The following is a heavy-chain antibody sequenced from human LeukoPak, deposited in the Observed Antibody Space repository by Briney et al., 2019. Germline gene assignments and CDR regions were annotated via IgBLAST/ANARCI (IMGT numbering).Heavy chain of an antibody. CDR2: IYTSGST. D-gene: IGHD5-18*01. Sequence: SETLSLTCTVSGGSISSGSYYWSWIRQPAGKGLQWIGRIYTSGSTNYNPSLKSRVTISVDTSKNQFSLKLSSVTAADTAVYYCARGPARGYSYGVDYWGQGTLVTVSS. CDR3: ARGPARGYSYGVDY. CDR1: GGSISSGSYY. V-gene: IGHV4-61*02. J-gene: IGHJ4*02.